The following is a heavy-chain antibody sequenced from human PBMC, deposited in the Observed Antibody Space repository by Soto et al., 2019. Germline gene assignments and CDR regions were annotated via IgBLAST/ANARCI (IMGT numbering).Heavy chain of an antibody. CDR3: ARARVTEGYYYYGMDV. J-gene: IGHJ6*02. V-gene: IGHV4-59*01. CDR2: IYYSGST. CDR1: GGSISSYY. D-gene: IGHD4-4*01. Sequence: SETLSLTCTVSGGSISSYYWSWIRQPPGKGLEWIGYIYYSGSTNYNPSLKSRVTISVDTSKNQFSLKLSSVTAADTAVYYCARARVTEGYYYYGMDVWGQGTTVTVSS.